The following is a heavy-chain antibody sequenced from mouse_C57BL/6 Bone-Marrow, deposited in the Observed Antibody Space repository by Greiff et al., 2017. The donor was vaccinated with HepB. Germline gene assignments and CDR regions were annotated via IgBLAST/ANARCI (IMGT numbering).Heavy chain of an antibody. Sequence: DVMLVESGGGLVQPGGSMKLSCAASGFTFSDAWMDWVRQSPEKGLEWVAEIRNKANNHATYYAESVKGRFTISRDDSKSSVYLQMNSLRAEDTGIYYCTRIMVRGTWFAYWGQGTLVTVSA. CDR2: IRNKANNHAT. CDR3: TRIMVRGTWFAY. CDR1: GFTFSDAW. D-gene: IGHD2-2*01. V-gene: IGHV6-6*01. J-gene: IGHJ3*01.